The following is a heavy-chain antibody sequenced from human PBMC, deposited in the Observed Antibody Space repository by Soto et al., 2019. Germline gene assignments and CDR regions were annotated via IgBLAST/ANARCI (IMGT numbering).Heavy chain of an antibody. CDR1: GYSFTNNG. CDR3: ARDRGVAPPVAGNTHYYYYMDV. V-gene: IGHV1-18*01. D-gene: IGHD6-19*01. Sequence: QDQLVQSGGEVKKPGASVKVSCKASGYSFTNNGITWVRQAPGQGFEWMGSISAYNGDTNYAQKLQGRVTMTTDASTSTAYLELRSLRSDDTVVYYCARDRGVAPPVAGNTHYYYYMDVWGKGTTVTVSS. CDR2: ISAYNGDT. J-gene: IGHJ6*03.